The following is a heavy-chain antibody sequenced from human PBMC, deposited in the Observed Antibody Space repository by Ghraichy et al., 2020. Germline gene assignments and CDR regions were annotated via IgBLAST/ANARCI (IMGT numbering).Heavy chain of an antibody. CDR1: GFTFSNYR. J-gene: IGHJ5*02. Sequence: GSLRLSCAASGFTFSNYRMTWVRQAPGKGLEWVSSISDGSEYIYYADSVKGRFTISRDNARNSLYLQMNSLRADDTAVYFCAREGHCSGGTCYRDWFDPWGQGTLVTVTS. D-gene: IGHD2-15*01. V-gene: IGHV3-21*01. CDR3: AREGHCSGGTCYRDWFDP. CDR2: ISDGSEYI.